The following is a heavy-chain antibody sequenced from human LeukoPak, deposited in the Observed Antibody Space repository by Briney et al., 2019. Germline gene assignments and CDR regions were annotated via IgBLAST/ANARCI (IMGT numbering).Heavy chain of an antibody. V-gene: IGHV4-34*01. J-gene: IGHJ5*02. D-gene: IGHD3-10*01. CDR3: ARLGITMVRGVIIANWFDP. Sequence: SETLSLTCAVYGGSFSGYYWSWIRQPPGKGLEWIGEINHSGSTNYNPSLKSRVTISVDTSKNQFSLKLSSVTAADTAVYYCARLGITMVRGVIIANWFDPWGQGTLVTVSS. CDR2: INHSGST. CDR1: GGSFSGYY.